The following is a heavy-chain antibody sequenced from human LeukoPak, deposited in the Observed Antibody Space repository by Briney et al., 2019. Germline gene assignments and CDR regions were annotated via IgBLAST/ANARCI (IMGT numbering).Heavy chain of an antibody. D-gene: IGHD1-7*01. V-gene: IGHV1-8*03. J-gene: IGHJ4*02. CDR2: MNPNSGNT. CDR1: GYTFTSYD. CDR3: AKDRGELELRPTFPDF. Sequence: GASVKVSCKASGYTFTSYDINWVRQATGQGLEWMGWMNPNSGNTGYAQKFQGRVTITRNTSISTAYMELSSLRSDDTAVYYCAKDRGELELRPTFPDFWGQGTLVTVSS.